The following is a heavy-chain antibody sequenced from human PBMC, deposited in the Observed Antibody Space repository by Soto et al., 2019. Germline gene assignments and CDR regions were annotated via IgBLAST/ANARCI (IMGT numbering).Heavy chain of an antibody. D-gene: IGHD3-3*01. V-gene: IGHV3-23*01. CDR3: AEGPIFGVENIYDY. CDR2: MSGAGRSS. J-gene: IGHJ4*02. Sequence: DVQLLESGGDLVQPGGSLRLSCAASGFTFSSYAMSWVRQAPGKGLEWVSSMSGAGRSSYDADSVKGRFTISRDNPKNTLFLQMNNLRAEDTALYYCAEGPIFGVENIYDYWGQGTLVTVSS. CDR1: GFTFSSYA.